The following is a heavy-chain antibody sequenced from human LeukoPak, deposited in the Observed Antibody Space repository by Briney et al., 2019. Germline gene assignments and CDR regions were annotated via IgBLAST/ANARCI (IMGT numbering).Heavy chain of an antibody. V-gene: IGHV3-7*01. CDR3: ARDLLEGSDY. CDR2: IKQDGSEK. Sequence: PGGSLRLSCAASGFTFSRNGRGGVGQAQGKGGEGVANIKQDGSEKYYVDSVKGRFTISRDNAKNSLYLQMNSLRAEDTAVYYCARDLLEGSDYWGQGTLVTVSS. CDR1: GFTFSRNG. D-gene: IGHD3-3*01. J-gene: IGHJ4*02.